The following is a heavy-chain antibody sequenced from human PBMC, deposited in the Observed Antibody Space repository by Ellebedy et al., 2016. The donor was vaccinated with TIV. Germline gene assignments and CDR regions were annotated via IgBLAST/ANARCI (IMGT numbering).Heavy chain of an antibody. V-gene: IGHV5-51*01. D-gene: IGHD3-9*01. CDR1: GDSLSSYW. CDR3: ARTDMTGSRRVIDY. CDR2: IYPGDSDT. Sequence: GESLKISCKSSGDSLSSYWIGWVRQMPGKGLEWMGIIYPGDSDTRYSPSFQGLVTISADKSISTAYLQWSSLKASDTAMYYCARTDMTGSRRVIDYWGQGTQVTASS. J-gene: IGHJ4*02.